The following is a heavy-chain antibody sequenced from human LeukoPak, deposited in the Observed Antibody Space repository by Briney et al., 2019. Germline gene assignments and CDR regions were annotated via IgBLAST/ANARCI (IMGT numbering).Heavy chain of an antibody. V-gene: IGHV3-23*01. CDR1: AFTFSRDA. CDR2: ISGGGDNT. CDR3: AEDQGIDYGDQLHY. D-gene: IGHD4-17*01. J-gene: IGHJ4*02. Sequence: GGSLRLSCAASAFTFSRDAMSLVREAGGGVLEWASAISGGGDNTYYADSVKGRITISRENSKNTLYLQMNSLGAEDTALYFFAEDQGIDYGDQLHYWGRGTLVTVSS.